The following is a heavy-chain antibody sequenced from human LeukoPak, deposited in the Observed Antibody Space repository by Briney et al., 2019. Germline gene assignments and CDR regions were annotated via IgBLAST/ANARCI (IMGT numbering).Heavy chain of an antibody. CDR3: ALKGFCRGASCAQYYFDY. CDR1: GFSLSTSGMR. CDR2: IDWDDDK. D-gene: IGHD2-15*01. Sequence: SGPTLVKPTQTLTLTCTFSGFSLSTSGMRVSWIRHRPGKALEWLARIDWDDDKFYSTSLKTRLTISKDTSKNQVVLTMTNMDPVDTATYYCALKGFCRGASCAQYYFDYWGQGTLVTVSS. V-gene: IGHV2-70*04. J-gene: IGHJ4*02.